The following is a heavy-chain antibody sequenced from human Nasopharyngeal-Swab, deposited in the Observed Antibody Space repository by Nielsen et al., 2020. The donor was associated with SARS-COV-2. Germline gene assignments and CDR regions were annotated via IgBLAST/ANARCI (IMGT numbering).Heavy chain of an antibody. J-gene: IGHJ6*03. Sequence: WVRQAPEQGLEWMGWMNPNSGNTGYAQKFQGRVTMTRNTSISTAYTELSSLRSEDTAVYYCARVKVRRSGWFLVDYYYMDVWGKGTTVTVSS. CDR2: MNPNSGNT. V-gene: IGHV1-8*01. CDR3: ARVKVRRSGWFLVDYYYMDV. D-gene: IGHD6-19*01.